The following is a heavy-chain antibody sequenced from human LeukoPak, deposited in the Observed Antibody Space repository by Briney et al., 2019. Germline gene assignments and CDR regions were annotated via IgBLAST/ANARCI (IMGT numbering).Heavy chain of an antibody. V-gene: IGHV1-2*02. CDR2: INPNSGGT. CDR3: ARGQGLDQVSYFDY. J-gene: IGHJ4*02. D-gene: IGHD2-2*01. Sequence: ASVKVSCKASGYTFTGYYMHWVRQAPGQGLEWMGWINPNSGGTNYAQKFQGRVTMTRDTSISTAYMELSRLRSDDTAVYYCARGQGLDQVSYFDYWGQGTLVTVSS. CDR1: GYTFTGYY.